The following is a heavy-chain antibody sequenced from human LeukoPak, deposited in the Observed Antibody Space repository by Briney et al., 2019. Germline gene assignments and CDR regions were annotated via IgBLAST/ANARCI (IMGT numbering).Heavy chain of an antibody. D-gene: IGHD6-13*01. CDR3: ARMYSSSWLGWFDP. CDR2: IIPILGIA. Sequence: GASVKVSCKASGGTFSSYAISWVRQAPGQGLEWMGRIIPILGIANYAQKFQGRVTITADKSTSTAYMELSSLRSEDTAVYYCARMYSSSWLGWFDPWGQGTLVTVSS. J-gene: IGHJ5*02. V-gene: IGHV1-69*04. CDR1: GGTFSSYA.